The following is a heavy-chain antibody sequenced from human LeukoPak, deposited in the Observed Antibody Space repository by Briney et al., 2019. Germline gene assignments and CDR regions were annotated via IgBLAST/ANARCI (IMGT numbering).Heavy chain of an antibody. V-gene: IGHV2-26*01. CDR2: IFSNDEK. Sequence: ESGPTLVNPTETLTLTCTVSGFSLSNARMGVSWIRQPPGKALEWLAHIFSNDEKCYSTSLKSRLTISKDTSKSQVVLTMTNMDPVDTATYYCARTAAARIAVRGNYYYYYYMDVWGKGTTVTVSS. CDR3: ARTAAARIAVRGNYYYYYYMDV. D-gene: IGHD6-19*01. CDR1: GFSLSNARMG. J-gene: IGHJ6*03.